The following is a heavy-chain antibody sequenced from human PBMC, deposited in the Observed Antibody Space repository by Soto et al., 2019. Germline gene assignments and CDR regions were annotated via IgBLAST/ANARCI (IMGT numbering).Heavy chain of an antibody. CDR2: ISYDGNNR. J-gene: IGHJ4*02. CDR1: GFTFSSYG. D-gene: IGHD3-3*01. V-gene: IGHV3-30*03. CDR3: ASTSSGYYYFDS. Sequence: GGSLRLSCAASGFTFSSYGMHWVRQAPGKGLEWVAVISYDGNNRYYGDSVKGRFTISRDNSKNTLYLQMNSLRAEDTAVYYCASTSSGYYYFDSWGQGTLVTVSS.